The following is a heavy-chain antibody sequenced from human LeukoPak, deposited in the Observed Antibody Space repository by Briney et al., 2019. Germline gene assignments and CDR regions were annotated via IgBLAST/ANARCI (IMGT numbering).Heavy chain of an antibody. V-gene: IGHV3-33*01. J-gene: IGHJ4*02. CDR1: GFTFSSYG. D-gene: IGHD4-17*01. Sequence: PGGSLRLSCAASGFTFSSYGMHWVRQAPGKGLEWVAVIWYDGSNKYYADSVKGRFTISGDNSKNTLYLQMNSLRAEDTAVYYCAREKDYGDYGGAGYWGQGTLVTVSS. CDR3: AREKDYGDYGGAGY. CDR2: IWYDGSNK.